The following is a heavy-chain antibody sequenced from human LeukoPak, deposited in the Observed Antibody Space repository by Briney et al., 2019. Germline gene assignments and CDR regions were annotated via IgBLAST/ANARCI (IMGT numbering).Heavy chain of an antibody. D-gene: IGHD5-18*01. J-gene: IGHJ4*02. V-gene: IGHV4-30-4*08. Sequence: KPSETLSLTCTVSGGSISSSSYYWSWIRQPPGKGLEWIGYIYYSGSTYYNPSLKSRVTISVDTSKSQFSLKLSSVTAADTAVYYCARDVSALGYSYGIWGQGTLVTVSS. CDR3: ARDVSALGYSYGI. CDR1: GGSISSSSYY. CDR2: IYYSGST.